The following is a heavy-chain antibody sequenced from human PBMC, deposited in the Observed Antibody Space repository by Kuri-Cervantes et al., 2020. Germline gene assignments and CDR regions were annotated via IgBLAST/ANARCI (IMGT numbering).Heavy chain of an antibody. CDR1: GFTFSSYS. Sequence: GESLKISCAASGFTFSSYSMNWVRQAPGKGLEWVSSISSSSSYIYYADSVKGRFTISRDNAKNSLYLQMNSLRAEDTAVYYCASDPGYSYELGDYWGQGTLVTVSS. CDR3: ASDPGYSYELGDY. J-gene: IGHJ4*02. CDR2: ISSSSSYI. V-gene: IGHV3-21*04. D-gene: IGHD5-18*01.